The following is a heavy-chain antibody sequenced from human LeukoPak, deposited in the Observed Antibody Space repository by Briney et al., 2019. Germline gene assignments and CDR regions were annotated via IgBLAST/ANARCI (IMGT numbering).Heavy chain of an antibody. CDR3: AGHHPRNTVDF. D-gene: IGHD2-8*02. Sequence: PGGSLRLSCAASGFTFSNYAMSWVRQAPGKGLEWVSPISGSGGSTYYADSVKGRFTISRDNSKNTLDLQMNSLRAEDTAVYYCAGHHPRNTVDFWGQGTLVTVSS. V-gene: IGHV3-23*01. CDR2: ISGSGGST. CDR1: GFTFSNYA. J-gene: IGHJ4*02.